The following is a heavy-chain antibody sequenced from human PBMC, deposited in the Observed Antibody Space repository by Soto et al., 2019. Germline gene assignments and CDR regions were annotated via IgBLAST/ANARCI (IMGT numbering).Heavy chain of an antibody. D-gene: IGHD6-13*01. Sequence: SETLSLTCTVSGDSISSYYWSWIRQPAGKGLEWIGRIYTSGSTNYNPSLKSRVTMSVDTSKNQFSLKLSSVTAADTAVYYCARGWLSSTYYCGLDVWGQGXTVTVSS. J-gene: IGHJ6*02. CDR3: ARGWLSSTYYCGLDV. CDR2: IYTSGST. V-gene: IGHV4-4*07. CDR1: GDSISSYY.